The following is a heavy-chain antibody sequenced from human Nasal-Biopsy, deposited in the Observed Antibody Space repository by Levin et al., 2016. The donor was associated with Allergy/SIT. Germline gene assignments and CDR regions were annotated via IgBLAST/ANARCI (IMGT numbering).Heavy chain of an antibody. Sequence: GESLKISCAASGFNFSSYGMNWVRQAPGKGLEWVSSISSGSSHIYYADSVKGRFTVSRDNARNSLSLQLNSLRAEDTAVYYCARDGDTSIWLWWYFDLWGRGTLVTVSS. J-gene: IGHJ2*01. CDR2: ISSGSSHI. CDR1: GFNFSSYG. D-gene: IGHD6-13*01. CDR3: ARDGDTSIWLWWYFDL. V-gene: IGHV3-21*01.